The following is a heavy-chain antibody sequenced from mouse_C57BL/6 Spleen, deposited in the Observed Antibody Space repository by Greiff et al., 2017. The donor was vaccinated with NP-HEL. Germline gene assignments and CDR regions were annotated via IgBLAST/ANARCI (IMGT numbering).Heavy chain of an antibody. CDR3: ARYKAYYSNYYFDY. V-gene: IGHV7-3*01. CDR2: IRNKANGYTT. D-gene: IGHD2-5*01. CDR1: GFTFTDYY. Sequence: EVKLVESGGGLVQPGGSLSLSCAASGFTFTDYYMSWVRQPPGKALEWLGFIRNKANGYTTEYSASVKGRFTISRDNSQSILYLQMNALRAEDSATYYCARYKAYYSNYYFDYWGQGTTLTVSS. J-gene: IGHJ2*01.